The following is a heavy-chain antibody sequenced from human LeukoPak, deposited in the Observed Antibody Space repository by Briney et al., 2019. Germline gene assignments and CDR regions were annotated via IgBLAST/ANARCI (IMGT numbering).Heavy chain of an antibody. CDR1: GVTFSGYC. J-gene: IGHJ4*02. Sequence: PSETLSLTCAVYGVTFSGYCWSWIRQAPGKGLEWVGEINHSTGTNYNPSLKSRVTISVDTSKNQFSLKLSSVTAADTAVYYCARDYYVWGSYRYFDYWGQGTLVTVSS. CDR3: ARDYYVWGSYRYFDY. CDR2: INHSTGT. V-gene: IGHV4-34*01. D-gene: IGHD3-16*02.